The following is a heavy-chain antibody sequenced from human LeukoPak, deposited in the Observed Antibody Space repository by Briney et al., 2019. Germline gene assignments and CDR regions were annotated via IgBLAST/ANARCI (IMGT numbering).Heavy chain of an antibody. Sequence: GGSLRLSCAASGFTFSSYAMSWVRQAPGKGLEWVSAISGSGGSTYYADSVKGRFTISRDNSKNTLYLQMNSLRAEDTAVYYCAGQLWSGYYFDYWGQGTLVTVSS. D-gene: IGHD5-18*01. CDR1: GFTFSSYA. J-gene: IGHJ4*02. V-gene: IGHV3-23*01. CDR2: ISGSGGST. CDR3: AGQLWSGYYFDY.